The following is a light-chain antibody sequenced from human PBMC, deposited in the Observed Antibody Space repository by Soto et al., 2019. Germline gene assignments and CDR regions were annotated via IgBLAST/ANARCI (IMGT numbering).Light chain of an antibody. Sequence: QSVLTQPPSASGSPGQLVTISCSGTSSDVGGYNYVSWYQQHPGKAPKLMIYEISKRPSGVPDRFSGSKSGNTASLTVSGLQAEDEADYYCYSYAGRTVVFGGGTKVTVL. CDR3: YSYAGRTVV. CDR2: EIS. CDR1: SSDVGGYNY. J-gene: IGLJ2*01. V-gene: IGLV2-8*01.